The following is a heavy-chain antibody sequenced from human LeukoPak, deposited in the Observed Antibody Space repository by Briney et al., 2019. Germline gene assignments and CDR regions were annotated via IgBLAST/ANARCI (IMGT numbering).Heavy chain of an antibody. CDR1: GGSFSGYY. D-gene: IGHD3-16*02. Sequence: PSETLSLTCAVYGGSFSGYYWSWIRQPPGKGLEWIGEINHSGSTNYNPSLKSRVTISVDTSKNQFSLKLSSVTAADTAVYYCARVYDYVWGSYRPSGMDVWGQGTTVTVSS. CDR3: ARVYDYVWGSYRPSGMDV. CDR2: INHSGST. V-gene: IGHV4-34*01. J-gene: IGHJ6*02.